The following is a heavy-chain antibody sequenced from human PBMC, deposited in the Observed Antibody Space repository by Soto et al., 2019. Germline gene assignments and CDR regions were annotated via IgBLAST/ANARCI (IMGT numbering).Heavy chain of an antibody. CDR1: GFTFSSYA. J-gene: IGHJ4*02. D-gene: IGHD2-2*01. CDR2: ISGSGGST. V-gene: IGHV3-23*01. Sequence: XGSLRLSCSAAGFTFSSYAMSWVRQAPGKGLEWVSAISGSGGSTYYADSVKGRFTISRDNSKNTLYLQMNSLRAEDTAVYYCAKPGEYQLLRFDYWGQGTLVTVSS. CDR3: AKPGEYQLLRFDY.